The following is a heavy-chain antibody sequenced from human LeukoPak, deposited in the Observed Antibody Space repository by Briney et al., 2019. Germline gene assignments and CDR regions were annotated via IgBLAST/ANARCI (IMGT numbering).Heavy chain of an antibody. V-gene: IGHV4-34*09. CDR1: GGSFSGYY. D-gene: IGHD3-22*01. CDR3: ARDHRQGYYDSSGFAFDI. Sequence: SETLSLTCAVYGGSFSGYYWSWIRQPPGKGLEWIGEINHSGSTNYNPSLKSRVTISVDTSKNQFSLKLSSVTAADTAVYYCARDHRQGYYDSSGFAFDIWGQGTMVTVSS. CDR2: INHSGST. J-gene: IGHJ3*02.